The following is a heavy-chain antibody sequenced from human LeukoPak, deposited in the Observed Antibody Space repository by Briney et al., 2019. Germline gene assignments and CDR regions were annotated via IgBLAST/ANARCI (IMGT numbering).Heavy chain of an antibody. D-gene: IGHD1-26*01. V-gene: IGHV1-2*02. Sequence: GASVKVSFKASGYTLTDYYMHWVRQAPGQGLEWMGWINPNSGDTKYAQKFQGRVTMTRDTSISTAYMDLSRLTSDDTAIYYCARDWRGSYSPDFWGQGTLVTVSS. J-gene: IGHJ4*02. CDR2: INPNSGDT. CDR3: ARDWRGSYSPDF. CDR1: GYTLTDYY.